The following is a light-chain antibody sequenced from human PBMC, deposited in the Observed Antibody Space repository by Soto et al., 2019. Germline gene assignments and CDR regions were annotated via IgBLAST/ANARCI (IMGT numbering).Light chain of an antibody. Sequence: QAVVTQEPSLTVSPGGTVTLTCASSTGVVTSGHYPYWFQQKPGQAPTTLIYDTTNKYPWTPARFSGSLLGGKTALTLVGAQPEDEADFYCLLFYNGARVFGGGTKVTVL. CDR1: TGVVTSGHY. CDR3: LLFYNGARV. J-gene: IGLJ2*01. CDR2: DTT. V-gene: IGLV7-46*02.